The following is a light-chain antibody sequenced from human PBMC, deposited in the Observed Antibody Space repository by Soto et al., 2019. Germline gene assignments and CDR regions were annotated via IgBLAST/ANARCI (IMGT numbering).Light chain of an antibody. Sequence: LTQPRSVSGSPGQSVTISCTGTSSDVGSYKDVSWYQHHPGKVPKLMIYDVSERPSGVPDRFSGSKSGNTASLTISGLQAEDEANYYCCAYADTFYVFGTGTKVTVL. CDR1: SSDVGSYKD. J-gene: IGLJ1*01. CDR2: DVS. V-gene: IGLV2-11*01. CDR3: CAYADTFYV.